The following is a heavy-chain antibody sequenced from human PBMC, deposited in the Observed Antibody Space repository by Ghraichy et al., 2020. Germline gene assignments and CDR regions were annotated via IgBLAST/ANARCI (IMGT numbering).Heavy chain of an antibody. Sequence: GGSLRLSCAASGFTFSTYDIHWVRQATGKGLEWVSGIGAAGDTYYPGSVKGRFTISRENAKNSLYLQLNSLRAGDTAVYCCARARDSHCLGGICSYYFDYWGQGTLVTVSS. CDR2: IGAAGDT. V-gene: IGHV3-13*01. CDR1: GFTFSTYD. J-gene: IGHJ4*02. CDR3: ARARDSHCLGGICSYYFDY. D-gene: IGHD4-23*01.